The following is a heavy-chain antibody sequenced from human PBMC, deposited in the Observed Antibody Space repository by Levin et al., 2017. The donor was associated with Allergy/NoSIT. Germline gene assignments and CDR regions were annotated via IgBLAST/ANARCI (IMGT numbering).Heavy chain of an antibody. CDR3: ARDGRNYYDSSGDDAFDI. D-gene: IGHD3-22*01. Sequence: GGSLRLSCAASGFTFRSYEMNWVRQAPGKGLEWVSYISSSASTIYYADSVKGRFTISRDNAKNSLYLQMNSLRAEDTAVYYCARDGRNYYDSSGDDAFDIWGQGTMVTVSS. CDR2: ISSSASTI. V-gene: IGHV3-48*03. CDR1: GFTFRSYE. J-gene: IGHJ3*02.